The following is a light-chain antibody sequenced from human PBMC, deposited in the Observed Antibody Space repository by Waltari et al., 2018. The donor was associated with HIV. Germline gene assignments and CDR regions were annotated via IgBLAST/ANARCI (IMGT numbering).Light chain of an antibody. CDR2: GNS. J-gene: IGLJ2*01. Sequence: QSVLTQPPSVSGAPGQRVTISCTGSSSNIGAGYDVHWYQQLPGPPPKLLIYGNSNRPSGVPDRFSGSKSGTSASLAITGLQAEDEADYYCQSYDSSLSGVVFGGGTKLTVL. CDR3: QSYDSSLSGVV. V-gene: IGLV1-40*01. CDR1: SSNIGAGYD.